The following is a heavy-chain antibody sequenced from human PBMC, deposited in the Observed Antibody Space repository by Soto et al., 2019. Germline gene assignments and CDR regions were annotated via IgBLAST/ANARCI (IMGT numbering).Heavy chain of an antibody. D-gene: IGHD2-2*01. J-gene: IGHJ4*02. CDR3: AKALRDIVVVPAAMSADYFDY. CDR1: GFTFSSYA. V-gene: IGHV3-23*01. Sequence: RGGSLRLSCASSGFTFSSYAMSWARQAPGKGLEWVSAIMGSGGSTYYAGSVKGRFTISRDNSKNTLSLQMNSLRAEDTAVYYCAKALRDIVVVPAAMSADYFDYWGQGTLVTVSS. CDR2: IMGSGGST.